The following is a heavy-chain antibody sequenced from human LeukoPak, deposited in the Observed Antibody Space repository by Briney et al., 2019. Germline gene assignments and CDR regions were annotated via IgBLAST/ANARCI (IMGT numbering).Heavy chain of an antibody. CDR3: ARTSMTTVTTFDY. V-gene: IGHV4-31*03. Sequence: SETLSLTCTVSGGSISSGGYYWSWTRQHPGKGLEWIGYIYYSGSTYYNPSLKSRVTISVDTSKNQFSLKLSSVTAADTAVYCCARTSMTTVTTFDYWGQGTLVTVSS. CDR2: IYYSGST. J-gene: IGHJ4*02. CDR1: GGSISSGGYY. D-gene: IGHD4-17*01.